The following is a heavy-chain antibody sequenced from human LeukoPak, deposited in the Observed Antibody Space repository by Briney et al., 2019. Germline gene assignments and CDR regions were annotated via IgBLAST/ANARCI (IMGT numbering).Heavy chain of an antibody. CDR1: GHTFTGYY. D-gene: IGHD3-22*01. CDR2: INPNSGGT. J-gene: IGHJ4*02. V-gene: IGHV1-2*02. Sequence: GASVKVSCKASGHTFTGYYMHWVRQAPGQGLEWMGWINPNSGGTNYAQKFQGRVTMTRDTSISTAYMELSRLRSDDTAVYYCARDLNAVTMIVVVTPFDYWGQGTLVTVSS. CDR3: ARDLNAVTMIVVVTPFDY.